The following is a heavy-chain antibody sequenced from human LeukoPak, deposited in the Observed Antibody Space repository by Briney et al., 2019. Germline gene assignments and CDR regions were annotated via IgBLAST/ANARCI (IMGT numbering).Heavy chain of an antibody. D-gene: IGHD3-10*01. J-gene: IGHJ5*02. Sequence: SETLSLTCTVSGGSMSSYYWNWVRQPPGKGLEWIGNIYSSGSTDYNPSLKSRVTISLDTSKFQFSLRLNSVTAADTAVYYCARADPNASGYFYRFNWFDPWGQGTLVTVSS. CDR3: ARADPNASGYFYRFNWFDP. CDR2: IYSSGST. V-gene: IGHV4-59*01. CDR1: GGSMSSYY.